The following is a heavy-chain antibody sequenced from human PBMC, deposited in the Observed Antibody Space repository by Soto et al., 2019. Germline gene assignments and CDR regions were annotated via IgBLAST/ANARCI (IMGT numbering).Heavy chain of an antibody. CDR3: AKKNPHGDSNKAWRDP. J-gene: IGHJ5*02. Sequence: QVQLLQSGAELREPGSSVRVSCTPSGGTFVSSAFAWVRQAPGGKIEWMGGIIPILGSTKYAEKFLGRLTIRADDSSRTAYLELSSLTCDDTAVYFCAKKNPHGDSNKAWRDPWGQGTLVTVST. CDR1: GGTFVSSA. CDR2: IIPILGST. V-gene: IGHV1-69*01. D-gene: IGHD2-8*01.